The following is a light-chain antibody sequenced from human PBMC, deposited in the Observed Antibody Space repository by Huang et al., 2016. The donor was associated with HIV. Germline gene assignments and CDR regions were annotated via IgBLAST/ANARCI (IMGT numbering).Light chain of an antibody. V-gene: IGKV3D-15*01. CDR2: VAA. J-gene: IGKJ1*01. CDR1: QSVSNN. Sequence: EIVMTQSPGTLSESPGERATLSCRASQSVSNNLAWDQHNPGQAPRLLIYVAATRATGIPARLSGSGSGTEFTLTISSLQSEDFAVYHCQQYNNWPWTFGQGTKVEIK. CDR3: QQYNNWPWT.